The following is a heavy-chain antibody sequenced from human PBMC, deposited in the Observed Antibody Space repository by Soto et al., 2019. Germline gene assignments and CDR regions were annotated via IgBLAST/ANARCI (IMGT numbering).Heavy chain of an antibody. V-gene: IGHV5-51*01. D-gene: IGHD3-3*01. CDR2: IYPGDSDT. CDR1: VYSSTSYW. Sequence: PGESLKISCKGSVYSSTSYWIGWVRQMPGKGLEWMGIIYPGDSDTRYSPSFQGQVTISADKSISTAYLQWSSLKASDTSMYYCARGWGGWSRAFDIWGQGTMVTVSS. CDR3: ARGWGGWSRAFDI. J-gene: IGHJ3*02.